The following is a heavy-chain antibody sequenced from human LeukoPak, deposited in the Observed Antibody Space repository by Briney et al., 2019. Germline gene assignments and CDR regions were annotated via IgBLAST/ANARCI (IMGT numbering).Heavy chain of an antibody. J-gene: IGHJ6*02. V-gene: IGHV1-18*04. CDR2: ISAYNGNT. Sequence: GESLKISCKGSGYTFTSYWISWVRQAPGQGLEWMGWISAYNGNTNYAQKLQGRVTMTTDTSTSTAHMELRSLRSDDTAVYYCARDRRATAASYYYYGMDVWGQGTTVTVSS. CDR3: ARDRRATAASYYYYGMDV. CDR1: GYTFTSYW. D-gene: IGHD5-24*01.